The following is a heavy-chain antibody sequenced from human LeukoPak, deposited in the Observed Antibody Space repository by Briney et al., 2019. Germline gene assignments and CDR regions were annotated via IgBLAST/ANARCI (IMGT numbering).Heavy chain of an antibody. CDR1: GFTFINYA. V-gene: IGHV3-23*01. CDR2: LSFSGLTT. J-gene: IGHJ4*02. Sequence: GGSLRLSCAASGFTFINYAMNWVRQAPGKGLEWVSALSFSGLTTYYADSVRGRFTISRDNSKSTLYLQMTSLRAEDTALYYCVRDYYDSSGHHWGGPSGCWGQGTLVTVSA. CDR3: VRDYYDSSGHHWGGPSGC. D-gene: IGHD3-22*01.